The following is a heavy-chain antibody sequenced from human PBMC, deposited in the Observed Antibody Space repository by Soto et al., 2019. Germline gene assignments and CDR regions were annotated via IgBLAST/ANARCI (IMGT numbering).Heavy chain of an antibody. CDR2: IYYSGST. V-gene: IGHV4-59*08. J-gene: IGHJ5*02. D-gene: IGHD6-19*01. Sequence: SETLSLTCTVSGGSISSYYWSWIRQPPGKGLEWIGYIYYSGSTNYNPSLKSRVTISVDTSKNQFSLKLSSVTAADTAVYYCARHAEYSSGWYPSSGFDPWGQGTLVTVSS. CDR1: GGSISSYY. CDR3: ARHAEYSSGWYPSSGFDP.